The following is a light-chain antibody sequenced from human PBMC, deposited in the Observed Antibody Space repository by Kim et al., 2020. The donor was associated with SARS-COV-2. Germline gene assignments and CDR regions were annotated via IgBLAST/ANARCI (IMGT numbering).Light chain of an antibody. J-gene: IGKJ1*01. CDR2: AAS. Sequence: ASVGDRVTITCRASQDIANSLAWYQQKPGKVPKVLIYAASTFQSGVPSRFSGSGSGTEFTLTIGSLQTEDVATYYCQKYNSAPWTFGPGTKVDIK. V-gene: IGKV1-27*01. CDR3: QKYNSAPWT. CDR1: QDIANS.